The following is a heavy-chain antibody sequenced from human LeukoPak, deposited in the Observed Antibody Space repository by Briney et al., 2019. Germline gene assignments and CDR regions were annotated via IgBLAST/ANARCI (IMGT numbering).Heavy chain of an antibody. CDR1: GFTFSSYA. D-gene: IGHD5-18*01. CDR2: ISGSGGST. CDR3: AKPQYSYGDFDY. J-gene: IGHJ4*02. Sequence: PGGSLRLSCAASGFTFSSYAMSWVRQAPGKGLEWVSAISGSGGSTYYADSVKGRFTISGDNSKNTLYLQMNSLRAEDTAVYYCAKPQYSYGDFDYWGQGTLVTVSS. V-gene: IGHV3-23*01.